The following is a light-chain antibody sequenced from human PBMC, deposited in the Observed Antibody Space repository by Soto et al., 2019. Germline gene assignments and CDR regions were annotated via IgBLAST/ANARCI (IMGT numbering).Light chain of an antibody. Sequence: EIVMTQSPATLSVSPGERATLSCRASQSVSSNLAWYQQKPGQAPRLLIYGASTRATGIPARFSGSGSGTEFTLTISSLQSEDFAVYYCQQYNNWPQEGLTFGGGTNVEIK. CDR2: GAS. CDR1: QSVSSN. V-gene: IGKV3-15*01. J-gene: IGKJ4*01. CDR3: QQYNNWPQEGLT.